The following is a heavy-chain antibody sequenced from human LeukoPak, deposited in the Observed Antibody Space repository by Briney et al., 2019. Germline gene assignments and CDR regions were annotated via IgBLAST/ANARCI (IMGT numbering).Heavy chain of an antibody. CDR3: ARVAAIVVVPAAISSPPCFDY. V-gene: IGHV4-30-2*01. Sequence: PSETLSLTCAVSGGSISSGGYSWSWIRQPPGKGLEWIGYIYHSGSTYYNPSLKSRVTISVDTSKNQFSLKLSSVTAADTAVYYCARVAAIVVVPAAISSPPCFDYWGQGTLVTVSS. D-gene: IGHD2-2*02. J-gene: IGHJ4*02. CDR1: GGSISSGGYS. CDR2: IYHSGST.